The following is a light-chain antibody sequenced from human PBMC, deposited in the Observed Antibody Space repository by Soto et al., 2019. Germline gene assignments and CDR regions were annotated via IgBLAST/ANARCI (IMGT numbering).Light chain of an antibody. CDR1: QSISSN. CDR3: RQYDNWPPIT. J-gene: IGKJ5*01. V-gene: IGKV3-15*01. CDR2: AAS. Sequence: EVVMTQSPATLSVSPGERATLSCRASQSISSNLAWYQQKPGQAPRLLIYAASTRATGIPARFSGSGSGTEFTLTISSLQSEDFAVYYCRQYDNWPPITFGQGTRLEI.